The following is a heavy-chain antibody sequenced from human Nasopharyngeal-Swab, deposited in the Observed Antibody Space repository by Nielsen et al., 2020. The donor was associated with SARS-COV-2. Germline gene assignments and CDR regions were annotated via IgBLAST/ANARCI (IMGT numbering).Heavy chain of an antibody. CDR2: INWNGGST. CDR3: ARGRGGGYDPWGYYYYDMDV. D-gene: IGHD5-12*01. CDR1: GFTFSSYA. Sequence: GESLKISCAASGFTFSSYAMHWVRQAPGKGLEWVSGINWNGGSTGYADSVKGRFTISRDNPKNSLYLQMNSLRAEDTAVYYCARGRGGGYDPWGYYYYDMDVWGHGTTVTVSS. V-gene: IGHV3-20*04. J-gene: IGHJ6*02.